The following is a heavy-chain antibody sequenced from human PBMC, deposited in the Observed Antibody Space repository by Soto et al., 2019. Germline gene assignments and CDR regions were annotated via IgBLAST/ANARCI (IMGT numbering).Heavy chain of an antibody. J-gene: IGHJ5*01. Sequence: SETLSLTCSVSGDSISTVDYFWAWIRQPPGQALECIGYIYKSTTTYYNPSFESRVAISLDTSKSQFSLTVTSVTAADTAVYFCARGRYCLTGRCFPNWFDSWGQATLVTVSS. CDR2: IYKSTTT. V-gene: IGHV4-30-4*01. D-gene: IGHD2-15*01. CDR3: ARGRYCLTGRCFPNWFDS. CDR1: GDSISTVDYF.